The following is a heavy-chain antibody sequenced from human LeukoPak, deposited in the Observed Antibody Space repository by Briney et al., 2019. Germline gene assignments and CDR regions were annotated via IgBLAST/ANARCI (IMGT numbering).Heavy chain of an antibody. CDR3: AREVGSPQQPGGAGWFDP. D-gene: IGHD6-13*01. V-gene: IGHV3-23*01. CDR2: ISGSGGST. CDR1: GFTFSSYA. J-gene: IGHJ5*02. Sequence: GGSLRLSCAASGFTFSSYAMSWVRQAPGKGLEWVSAISGSGGSTYYADSVKGRFTISRDNSKNTLYLQMNSLRAEDTAVYYCAREVGSPQQPGGAGWFDPWGQGTLVTVSS.